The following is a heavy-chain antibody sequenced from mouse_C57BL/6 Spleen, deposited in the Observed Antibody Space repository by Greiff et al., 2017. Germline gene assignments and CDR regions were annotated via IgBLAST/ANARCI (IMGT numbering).Heavy chain of an antibody. CDR1: GYSFTDYN. CDR3: ARENIGDYDGYYAMDY. J-gene: IGHJ4*01. D-gene: IGHD2-4*01. CDR2: INPNYGTT. V-gene: IGHV1-39*01. Sequence: VQLKESGPELVKPGASVKISCKASGYSFTDYNMNWVKQSNGKSLEWIGVINPNYGTTSYNQKFKGKATLTVDQSSSTAYMQLNSLTSEDSAVYYCARENIGDYDGYYAMDYWGQGTSVTVSS.